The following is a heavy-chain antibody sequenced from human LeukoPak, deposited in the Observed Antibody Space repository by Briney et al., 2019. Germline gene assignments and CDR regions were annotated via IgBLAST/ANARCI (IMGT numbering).Heavy chain of an antibody. Sequence: GESLKISCKGPEYDFANSWIGWVRQMPGRGLEWMGIVYPAGSIILYRPSFQGQVTISVDRSVSTAYLQWTSLKASDSAMYFCARRRYFDTYLDPWGQGTLVTVSS. CDR3: ARRRYFDTYLDP. CDR1: EYDFANSW. V-gene: IGHV5-51*01. CDR2: VYPAGSII. J-gene: IGHJ5*02. D-gene: IGHD2/OR15-2a*01.